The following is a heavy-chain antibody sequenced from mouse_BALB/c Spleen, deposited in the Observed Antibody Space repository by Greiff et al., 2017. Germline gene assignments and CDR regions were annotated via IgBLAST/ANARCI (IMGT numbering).Heavy chain of an antibody. D-gene: IGHD4-1*01. J-gene: IGHJ3*01. V-gene: IGHV1-4*01. CDR2: INPSSGYT. CDR1: GYTFTSYT. CDR3: ARTGTDAY. Sequence: VQLKESGAELARPGASVKMSCKASGYTFTSYTMHWVKQRPGQGLEWIGYINPSSGYTNYNQKFKDKATLTADKSSSTAYMQLSSLTSEDSAVYYCARTGTDAYWGQGTLVTVSA.